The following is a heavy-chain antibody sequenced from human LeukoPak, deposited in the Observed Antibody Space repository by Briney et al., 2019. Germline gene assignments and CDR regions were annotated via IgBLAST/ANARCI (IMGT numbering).Heavy chain of an antibody. CDR3: ARQCRGSYRRDFDY. Sequence: LGESLKISCNGSGYSFTSNWISWVRQMPGKGLEWMGRIDPSDSHINYSPSFQGHVTISVDKSISTAYLQWSSLRASDTAMYYCARQCRGSYRRDFDYWGQGTLVTVSS. J-gene: IGHJ4*02. CDR1: GYSFTSNW. D-gene: IGHD1-26*01. CDR2: IDPSDSHI. V-gene: IGHV5-10-1*01.